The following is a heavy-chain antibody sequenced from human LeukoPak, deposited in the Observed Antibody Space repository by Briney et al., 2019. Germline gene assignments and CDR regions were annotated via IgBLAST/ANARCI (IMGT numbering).Heavy chain of an antibody. CDR2: IWYDGSNK. V-gene: IGHV3-33*06. Sequence: QPGRSLRLSCAASGFTFSSYGMHWVRQAPGKGLEWVAVIWYDGSNKYYADPVKGRFTISRDNSKNTLYLQMNSLRAEDTAVYYCAKGGQSWLPYFDYWGQGTLVTVSS. J-gene: IGHJ4*02. CDR3: AKGGQSWLPYFDY. D-gene: IGHD5-24*01. CDR1: GFTFSSYG.